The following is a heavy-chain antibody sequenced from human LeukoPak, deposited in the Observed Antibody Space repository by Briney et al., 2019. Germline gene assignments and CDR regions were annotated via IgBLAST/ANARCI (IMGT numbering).Heavy chain of an antibody. CDR2: ISGSGGST. J-gene: IGHJ4*02. D-gene: IGHD3-22*01. CDR1: GFTFSIYG. V-gene: IGHV3-23*01. Sequence: GGTLRLSCAASGFTFSIYGMSWVRQAPGKGLEWGSAISGSGGSTYYADSVKGRFTISRDNSKNTLYLQMNSLRAEDTAVYYCAKVSSGYYYDSFDSWGQGTLVTVSS. CDR3: AKVSSGYYYDSFDS.